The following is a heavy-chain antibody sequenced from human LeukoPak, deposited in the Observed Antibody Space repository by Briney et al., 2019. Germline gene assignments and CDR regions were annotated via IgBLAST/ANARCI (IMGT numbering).Heavy chain of an antibody. CDR1: GYTFTIYV. CDR2: ISGYNGNT. Sequence: ASVKVSCKASGYTFTIYVISCMRQAPGQGLEWVGCISGYNGNTNYAQKVQGRVTMPTDTSTSTAYIELRSLRSDDTAVYYCERGTSSWYYDWGQGTLVTVSS. J-gene: IGHJ4*02. D-gene: IGHD6-13*01. V-gene: IGHV1-18*01. CDR3: ERGTSSWYYD.